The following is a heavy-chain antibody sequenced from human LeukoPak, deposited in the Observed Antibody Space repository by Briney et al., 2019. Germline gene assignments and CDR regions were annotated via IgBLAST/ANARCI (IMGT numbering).Heavy chain of an antibody. V-gene: IGHV3-23*01. Sequence: GGSLRLSCAASGFTFSSYAMSWVRQAPGKGLEWVSAISGSGGSTYYADSVKGRFTIFRDNSKNTLYLRMNSLRAEDTAVYYCAKDRTVVVPAAIDMGVYWGQGTLVTVSS. J-gene: IGHJ4*02. CDR2: ISGSGGST. D-gene: IGHD2-2*02. CDR1: GFTFSSYA. CDR3: AKDRTVVVPAAIDMGVY.